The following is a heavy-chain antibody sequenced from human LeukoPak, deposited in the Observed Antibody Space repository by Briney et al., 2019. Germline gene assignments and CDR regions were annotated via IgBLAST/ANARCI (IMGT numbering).Heavy chain of an antibody. CDR1: GFTFSSYA. J-gene: IGHJ4*02. D-gene: IGHD6-19*01. Sequence: GGSLRLSCAASGFTFSSYAMSWVRQAPGKGLEWVSAISGSGGSTYYADSVKGRFTISRDNSKNTLYLQTNSLRAEDTAVYYCAKDPDAYSSGWLYYFDYWGQGTLVTVSS. CDR2: ISGSGGST. V-gene: IGHV3-23*01. CDR3: AKDPDAYSSGWLYYFDY.